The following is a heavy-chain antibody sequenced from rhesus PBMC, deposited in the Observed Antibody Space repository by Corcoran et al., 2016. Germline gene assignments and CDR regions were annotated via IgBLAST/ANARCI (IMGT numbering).Heavy chain of an antibody. J-gene: IGHJ4*01. D-gene: IGHD6-31*01. V-gene: IGHV4S11*01. CDR2: IYGSGSST. CDR1: GYSLSSSY. Sequence: QVQLQESGPGLVKPSETLSLTCAVSGYSLSSSYWSWIRQAPGPALDWIGYIYGSGSSTNYNPSLKSRVTLSVDTSKNQLSLKLSSVTAADTAVYYCASPGYSSGWNYFDYWGQGVLVTVSS. CDR3: ASPGYSSGWNYFDY.